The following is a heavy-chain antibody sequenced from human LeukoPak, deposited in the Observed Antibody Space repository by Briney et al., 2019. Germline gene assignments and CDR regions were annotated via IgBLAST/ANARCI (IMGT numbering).Heavy chain of an antibody. CDR1: GGSTSSYY. CDR3: ARGYSSGWSHYFDY. D-gene: IGHD6-19*01. CDR2: IYYSGST. Sequence: SETLSLTCTVSGGSTSSYYWSWIRQPPGKGLEGIGYIYYSGSTNYNPSLKSRVTISVDTSKSQFSLKLSSVTAADTAVYYCARGYSSGWSHYFDYWGQGTLVTVSS. J-gene: IGHJ4*02. V-gene: IGHV4-59*01.